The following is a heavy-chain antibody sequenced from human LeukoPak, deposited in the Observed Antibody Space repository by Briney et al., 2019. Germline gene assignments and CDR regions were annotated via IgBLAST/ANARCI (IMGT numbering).Heavy chain of an antibody. CDR2: LVYDERN. CDR3: ARDLSAACDF. V-gene: IGHV3-33*01. D-gene: IGHD6-19*01. J-gene: IGHJ4*02. Sequence: GGSLRLSCAASGFPFSSYGMHWVRQAPGKGLEWVARLVYDERNDYANSVKGRFTISRDNSKNTLYLQMDNLRVDDTAVYYCARDLSAACDFWGQGILVTVSS. CDR1: GFPFSSYG.